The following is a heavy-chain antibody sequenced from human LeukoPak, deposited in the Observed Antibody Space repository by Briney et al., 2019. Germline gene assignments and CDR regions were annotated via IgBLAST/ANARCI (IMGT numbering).Heavy chain of an antibody. Sequence: GGSLRLSCAASGFTFSTDSMTWVRQGPGKGLEWVSSIYPSGDSTFYADSVKGRFTISRDNSKNTLYLQMSSLRTEDTAIYYCAKDVVPDSGWDLDYWGQGTLVTVSS. J-gene: IGHJ4*02. D-gene: IGHD6-19*01. CDR2: IYPSGDST. CDR1: GFTFSTDS. CDR3: AKDVVPDSGWDLDY. V-gene: IGHV3-23*01.